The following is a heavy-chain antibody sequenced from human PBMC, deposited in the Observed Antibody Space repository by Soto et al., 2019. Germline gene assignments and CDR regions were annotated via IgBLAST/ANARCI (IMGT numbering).Heavy chain of an antibody. CDR3: ARGRRRAVYAFDI. J-gene: IGHJ3*02. CDR2: ISYSGST. V-gene: IGHV4-31*03. Sequence: SETLSLTCTVSGGYVSSGAYYWTRIRQRPGQGLAGIGYISYSGSTYYSPSLKRRLSISLDKSNNHLSLRLSSVTAADTALYYCARGRRRAVYAFDIWGQGTMVTVSS. CDR1: GGYVSSGAYY. D-gene: IGHD1-20*01.